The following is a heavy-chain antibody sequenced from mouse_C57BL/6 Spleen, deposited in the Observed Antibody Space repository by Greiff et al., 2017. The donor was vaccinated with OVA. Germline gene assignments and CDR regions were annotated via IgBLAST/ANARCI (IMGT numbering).Heavy chain of an antibody. CDR3: VRSNYVGGFAY. CDR1: GFSFNTYA. D-gene: IGHD2-5*01. V-gene: IGHV10-1*01. CDR2: IRSKSNNYAT. J-gene: IGHJ3*01. Sequence: DVMLVESGGGLVQPKGSLKLSCAASGFSFNTYAMNWVRQAPGKGLEWVARIRSKSNNYATYYADSVKDRFTISRDDSESMLYLQMNNLKTEDTAMYYCVRSNYVGGFAYWGQGTLVTVSA.